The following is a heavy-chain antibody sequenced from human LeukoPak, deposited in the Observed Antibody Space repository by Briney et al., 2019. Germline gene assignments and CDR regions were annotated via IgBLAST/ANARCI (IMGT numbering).Heavy chain of an antibody. CDR3: ARSSYSSSSSV. Sequence: GGFLRLSCAVSGFTFSGFWMSWSRQAPGKGLEWVASINSDGSEGYYADVVKGRFTISRDNVKNSPYLQINSLRAEDTAVYYCARSSYSSSSSVWGQGTMVTVSS. V-gene: IGHV3-7*03. J-gene: IGHJ3*01. CDR2: INSDGSEG. D-gene: IGHD6-6*01. CDR1: GFTFSGFW.